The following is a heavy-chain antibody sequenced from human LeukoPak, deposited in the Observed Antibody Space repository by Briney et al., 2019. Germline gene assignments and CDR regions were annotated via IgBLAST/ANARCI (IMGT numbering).Heavy chain of an antibody. CDR3: LTYSYVFPRTRVFNWFDP. J-gene: IGHJ5*02. Sequence: PGGSLRLSCAASGFTFSDYYMNWIRQAPGKGLEWVSYISGSGSGANYADSVKGRFTISRDNAKNSLYLQMNSLGAEDTAMYYCLTYSYVFPRTRVFNWFDPWGQGTLVTVSS. D-gene: IGHD3-16*01. V-gene: IGHV3-11*03. CDR2: ISGSGSGA. CDR1: GFTFSDYY.